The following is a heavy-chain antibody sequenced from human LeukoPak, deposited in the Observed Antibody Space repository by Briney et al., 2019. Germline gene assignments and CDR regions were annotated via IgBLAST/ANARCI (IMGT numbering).Heavy chain of an antibody. CDR3: ARLTYYDDSSRQSGLFDY. Sequence: GESLKISCKVSGYSFTCYWIGWVRQMPGKGLEWMGIIYPGYSDTRYSPSFQGQVTISANKSISTDYLQWSSLKASDTAMYDCARLTYYDDSSRQSGLFDYWGQGTMVTVSS. J-gene: IGHJ4*02. V-gene: IGHV5-51*01. D-gene: IGHD3-22*01. CDR1: GYSFTCYW. CDR2: IYPGYSDT.